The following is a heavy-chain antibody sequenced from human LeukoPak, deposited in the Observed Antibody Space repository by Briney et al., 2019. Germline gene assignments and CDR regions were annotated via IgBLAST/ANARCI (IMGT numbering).Heavy chain of an antibody. Sequence: PGGSLRLSCAASGFTFSNYAVSWVRQAPGKGLEWVAVISGSGGSTYYADSVKGRFTISRHNSKNTLYLQMNSLRAEDTAVYYCARGEYVFPGGYYFDYWGQGTLVTVSS. CDR3: ARGEYVFPGGYYFDY. V-gene: IGHV3-23*01. J-gene: IGHJ4*02. CDR1: GFTFSNYA. CDR2: ISGSGGST. D-gene: IGHD3-16*01.